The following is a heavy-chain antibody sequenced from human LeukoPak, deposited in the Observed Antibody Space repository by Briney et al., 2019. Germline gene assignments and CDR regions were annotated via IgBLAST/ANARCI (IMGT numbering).Heavy chain of an antibody. J-gene: IGHJ4*02. CDR2: TSYNGTT. CDR1: GYTFSNYG. V-gene: IGHV1-18*04. Sequence: ASVKVSCKASGYTFSNYGISWVRQAPGLGLEWMGWTSYNGTTNYAQKFQDRVTMTTDTSTTTAYMELRSLESDDTAVYYCARHSGSGWQALGYWGQGTLVTVSS. D-gene: IGHD6-19*01. CDR3: ARHSGSGWQALGY.